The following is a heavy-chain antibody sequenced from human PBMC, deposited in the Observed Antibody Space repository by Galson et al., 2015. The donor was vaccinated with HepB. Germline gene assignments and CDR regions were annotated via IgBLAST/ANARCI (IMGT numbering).Heavy chain of an antibody. J-gene: IGHJ5*02. V-gene: IGHV3-74*01. CDR2: INSDGSST. Sequence: SLRLSCAASGFTFSSYWMHWVRQAPGKGLVWVSRINSDGSSTSYADSVKGRFTISRDNAKNTLYLQMNSLRAEDTAVYYCARDRREDIVVVPAANWFDPWGQGTLVTVSP. D-gene: IGHD2-2*01. CDR3: ARDRREDIVVVPAANWFDP. CDR1: GFTFSSYW.